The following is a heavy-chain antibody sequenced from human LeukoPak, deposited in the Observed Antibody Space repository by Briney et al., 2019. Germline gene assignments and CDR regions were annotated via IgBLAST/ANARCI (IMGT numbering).Heavy chain of an antibody. J-gene: IGHJ3*02. CDR1: GFSFYNLA. CDR2: ISGSGDST. CDR3: AKVSNNWNAGDAFDI. V-gene: IGHV3-23*01. D-gene: IGHD1-20*01. Sequence: GGSLRLSCATSGFSFYNLAFHWVRQAPGKGLEWVSAISGSGDSTYFADSVKGRFSISRDNSKNTLYLQMNSLRADDTAVYYCAKVSNNWNAGDAFDIWGQGTMVTVSS.